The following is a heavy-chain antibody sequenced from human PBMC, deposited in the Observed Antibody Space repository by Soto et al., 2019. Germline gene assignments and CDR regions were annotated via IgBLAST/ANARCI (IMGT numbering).Heavy chain of an antibody. CDR3: ARDQEGYGPFDI. J-gene: IGHJ3*02. CDR1: GFTFSSYS. D-gene: IGHD4-17*01. CDR2: ISSSSSTI. V-gene: IGHV3-48*02. Sequence: EVQLVESGGGLVQPGGSLRLSCAASGFTFSSYSMNWVRQAPGKGLEWVSYISSSSSTIYYADSVKGRFTISRDNAKNSLYRQMNSLRDEDTAVYYCARDQEGYGPFDIWGQGTMVTVSS.